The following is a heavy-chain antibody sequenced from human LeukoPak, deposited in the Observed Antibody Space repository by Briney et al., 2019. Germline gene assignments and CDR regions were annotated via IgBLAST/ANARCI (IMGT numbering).Heavy chain of an antibody. J-gene: IGHJ4*02. D-gene: IGHD4-17*01. Sequence: SETLSLTCTVSGGSISSSSYYWSWIRQPPGKGLEWIGYIYYSESTNYNPSLKSRVTISVDTSKNQFSLKLSSVTAADTAVYYCARSQSSPTYGAYLDYWGQGTLVTVSS. V-gene: IGHV4-61*01. CDR3: ARSQSSPTYGAYLDY. CDR1: GGSISSSSYY. CDR2: IYYSEST.